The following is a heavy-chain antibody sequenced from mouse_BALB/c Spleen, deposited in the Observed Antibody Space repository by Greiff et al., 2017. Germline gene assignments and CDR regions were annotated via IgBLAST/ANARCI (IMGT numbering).Heavy chain of an antibody. CDR3: ARPMITTVQFAY. J-gene: IGHJ3*01. CDR2: ISSGGGST. CDR1: GFAFSSYD. V-gene: IGHV5-12-1*01. D-gene: IGHD2-4*01. Sequence: EVQRVESGGGLVKPGGSLKLSCAASGFAFSSYDMSWVRQTPEKRLEWVAYISSGGGSTYYPDTVKGRFTISRDNAKNTLYLQMSSLKSEDTAMYYCARPMITTVQFAYWGQGTLVTVSA.